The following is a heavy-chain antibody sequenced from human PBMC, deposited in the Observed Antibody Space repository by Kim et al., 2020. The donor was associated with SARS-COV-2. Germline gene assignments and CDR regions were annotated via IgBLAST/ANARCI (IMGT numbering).Heavy chain of an antibody. CDR3: ARDSGAYCGGDCASLLGY. Sequence: GGSLRLSCAASGFTFSSYSMNWVRQAPGKGLEWVSSISSSSSYIYYADSVKGRFTISRDNAKNSLYLQMNSLRAEDTAVYYCARDSGAYCGGDCASLLGYWGQGTLVTVSS. V-gene: IGHV3-21*01. J-gene: IGHJ4*02. CDR2: ISSSSSYI. D-gene: IGHD2-21*02. CDR1: GFTFSSYS.